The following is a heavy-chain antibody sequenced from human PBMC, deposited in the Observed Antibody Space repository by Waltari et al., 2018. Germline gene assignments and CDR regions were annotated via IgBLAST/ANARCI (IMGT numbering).Heavy chain of an antibody. D-gene: IGHD6-13*01. CDR1: GFTFSSYG. J-gene: IGHJ4*02. CDR2: IWYDGSNK. Sequence: QVQLVESGGGVVQPGRSLRLSCAASGFTFSSYGMHWVRQAPGKGLEGVAVIWYDGSNKYYADSVKGRLTISRDNSKNTLYLQMNSLRAEDTAVYYCARDYSSSWYGRGFDYWGQGTLVTVSS. V-gene: IGHV3-33*01. CDR3: ARDYSSSWYGRGFDY.